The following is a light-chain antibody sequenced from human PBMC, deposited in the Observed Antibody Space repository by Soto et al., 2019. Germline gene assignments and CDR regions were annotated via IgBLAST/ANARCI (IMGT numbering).Light chain of an antibody. CDR2: EVS. V-gene: IGLV2-14*01. CDR1: SSDVGAYNY. CDR3: SSYTTTTTYV. Sequence: QSGITPPASRSGSPAQSITISCPGTSSDVGAYNYVSWYQQHPGKAPKLMIYEVSNRPSGVSNRFSGSKSGNTASLTISGLQAEDEADYYCSSYTTTTTYVFGTGTKVTVL. J-gene: IGLJ1*01.